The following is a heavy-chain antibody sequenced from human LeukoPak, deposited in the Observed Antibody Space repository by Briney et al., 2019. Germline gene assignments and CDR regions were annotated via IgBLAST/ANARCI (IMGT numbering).Heavy chain of an antibody. Sequence: GGSLRLSCAASGFTFSGYSMNWVRQAPGKGLEWVSSISSSSSYIYYADSVKGRFTISRDNAKNSLFLQVNSLRAEDTAVYYCARSSGTYHFDYWGQGTLVTVSS. CDR3: ARSSGTYHFDY. CDR1: GFTFSGYS. D-gene: IGHD1-26*01. V-gene: IGHV3-21*01. CDR2: ISSSSSYI. J-gene: IGHJ4*02.